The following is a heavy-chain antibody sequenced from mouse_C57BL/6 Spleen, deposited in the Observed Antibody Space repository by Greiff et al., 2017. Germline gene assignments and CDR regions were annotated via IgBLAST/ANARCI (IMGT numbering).Heavy chain of an antibody. CDR3: ARKVSCYFNY. Sequence: VQLQQPGAELVMPGASVKLSCKASGYTFTSYWMHWVKQRPGQGLEWIGEIDPSDSYTNFNQKFKGRSTLTVDKSSSTAYMQLSTLTSEDYAVCYCARKVSCYFNYWGQGATHTVTA. J-gene: IGHJ2*01. CDR2: IDPSDSYT. CDR1: GYTFTSYW. D-gene: IGHD1-3*01. V-gene: IGHV1-69*01.